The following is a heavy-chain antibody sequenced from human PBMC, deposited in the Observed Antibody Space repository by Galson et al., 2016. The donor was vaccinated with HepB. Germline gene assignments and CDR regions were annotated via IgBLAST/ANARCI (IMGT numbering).Heavy chain of an antibody. CDR2: IKEDGSEK. J-gene: IGHJ2*01. D-gene: IGHD3-22*01. Sequence: SLRLSCAASGFAFSAYWMSWVRQAPGKGLEWVAKIKEDGSEKYYVDSVKGRFTIYRDNAKNSLYLHMNSLRAEDTAVYFCASQPWQWLHFDLWGRGTLVTVSS. V-gene: IGHV3-7*03. CDR3: ASQPWQWLHFDL. CDR1: GFAFSAYW.